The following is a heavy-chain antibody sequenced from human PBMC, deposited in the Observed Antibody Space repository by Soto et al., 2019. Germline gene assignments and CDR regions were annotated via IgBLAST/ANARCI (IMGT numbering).Heavy chain of an antibody. Sequence: ASVKVSCKASGYTFTGHYIHWVRQAPEQGPEWMGEIGPESGATKYAQKFQGRVTMTMDTSISTVYMELNNLRPDDTAVYYCGRGRSGQIVVFYWGQGTPVTVSS. CDR1: GYTFTGHY. CDR2: IGPESGAT. V-gene: IGHV1-2*02. D-gene: IGHD1-26*01. CDR3: GRGRSGQIVVFY. J-gene: IGHJ4*02.